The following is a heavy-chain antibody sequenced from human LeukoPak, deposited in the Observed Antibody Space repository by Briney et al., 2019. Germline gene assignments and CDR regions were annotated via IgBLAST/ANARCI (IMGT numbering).Heavy chain of an antibody. CDR2: IRYDGSNK. V-gene: IGHV3-30*02. Sequence: GGSLRLSCAASGFTFSSYGMHWVRQAPGKGLEWVAFIRYDGSNKYYADSVRGRFTISRDNSKNTLYLQMNSLRAEDTAVYYCARGAHKRDDYGGFFDYWGQKTLVTVSS. CDR3: ARGAHKRDDYGGFFDY. J-gene: IGHJ4*02. CDR1: GFTFSSYG. D-gene: IGHD4-23*01.